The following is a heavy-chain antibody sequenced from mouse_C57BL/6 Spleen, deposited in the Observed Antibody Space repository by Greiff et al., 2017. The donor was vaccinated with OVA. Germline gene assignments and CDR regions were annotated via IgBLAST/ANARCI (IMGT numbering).Heavy chain of an antibody. CDR3: ARPVISTGVATDWYFDV. CDR1: GYTFTSYW. J-gene: IGHJ1*03. V-gene: IGHV1-55*01. Sequence: QVQLQQPGAELVKPGASVKMSCKASGYTFTSYWITWVKQRPGQGLEWIGDIYPGSGSTNYNEKFKSKATLTVDTSSSTAYMQLSSLTSEDSAVYYCARPVISTGVATDWYFDVWGKGTTVTVSS. CDR2: IYPGSGST. D-gene: IGHD1-1*01.